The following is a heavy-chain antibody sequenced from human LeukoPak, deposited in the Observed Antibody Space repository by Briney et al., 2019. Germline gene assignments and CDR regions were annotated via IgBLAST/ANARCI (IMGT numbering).Heavy chain of an antibody. CDR1: GGSISSGDYY. CDR2: IYYSGST. Sequence: PSQTLSLTCTVSGGSISSGDYYWSWIRQPPGKGLEWIGYIYYSGSTYYNPSLKSRVTISVDTSNNQFSLKVTSVTAADTAVYYCAKSGDGYNFDYWGQGTLVTVSS. D-gene: IGHD5-24*01. CDR3: AKSGDGYNFDY. V-gene: IGHV4-31*03. J-gene: IGHJ4*02.